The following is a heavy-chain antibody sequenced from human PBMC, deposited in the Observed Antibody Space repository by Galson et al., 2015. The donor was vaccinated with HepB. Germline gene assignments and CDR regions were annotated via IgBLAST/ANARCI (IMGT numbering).Heavy chain of an antibody. D-gene: IGHD1-26*01. CDR2: ISWNSGSI. Sequence: SLRLSCAASGFTFDDYAMHWVRQAPGKGLEWVSGISWNSGSIGYADSVKGRFTISRDNAKNSLYLQMNSLRAEDTALYHCAKTSGMHSGYVEYWGQGTLVTVSS. CDR3: AKTSGMHSGYVEY. J-gene: IGHJ4*02. CDR1: GFTFDDYA. V-gene: IGHV3-9*01.